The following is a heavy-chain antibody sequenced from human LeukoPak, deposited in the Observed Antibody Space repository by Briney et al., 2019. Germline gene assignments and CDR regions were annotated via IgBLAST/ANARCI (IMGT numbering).Heavy chain of an antibody. CDR2: IWYDGTNK. CDR3: ARDQRGFSYSKYYFDY. Sequence: PGGSLRLSCAASGFSFSSDGMHWVRQAPGKGRGWVAVIWYDGTNKYYADSVKGRFTISRDNSKNTLYLQMNSLRAEDTAVYYCARDQRGFSYSKYYFDYWGQGTLVTVSS. V-gene: IGHV3-33*01. CDR1: GFSFSSDG. J-gene: IGHJ4*02. D-gene: IGHD5-18*01.